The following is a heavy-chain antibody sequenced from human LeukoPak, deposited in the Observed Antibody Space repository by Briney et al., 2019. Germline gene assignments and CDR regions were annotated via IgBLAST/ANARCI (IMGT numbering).Heavy chain of an antibody. V-gene: IGHV4-59*12. Sequence: PSETLSLTCTVSGGSISSYYWSWIRQPPGKGLEWIGYIYYSGSTNYNPSLKSRVTISVDTSKNQFSLKLSSVTAADTAVYYCAREENMEWLRKQTYYFDYWGQGTLVTVSS. J-gene: IGHJ4*02. CDR2: IYYSGST. D-gene: IGHD5-12*01. CDR3: AREENMEWLRKQTYYFDY. CDR1: GGSISSYY.